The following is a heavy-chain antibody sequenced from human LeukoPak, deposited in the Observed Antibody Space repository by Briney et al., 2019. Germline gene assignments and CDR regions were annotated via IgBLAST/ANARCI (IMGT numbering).Heavy chain of an antibody. J-gene: IGHJ5*02. CDR3: VRGNFGPAQWFDP. CDR2: VSWNSGST. V-gene: IGHV3-9*01. D-gene: IGHD3/OR15-3a*01. CDR1: GFTFDDYA. Sequence: GGSLRLLCAASGFTFDDYAMHWVRQVPGKGLEWVSDVSWNSGSTGYAGSVKGRFTMSRDNTKNSLYLQMNSLTPDDTALYYCVRGNFGPAQWFDPWGQGTLVTVSS.